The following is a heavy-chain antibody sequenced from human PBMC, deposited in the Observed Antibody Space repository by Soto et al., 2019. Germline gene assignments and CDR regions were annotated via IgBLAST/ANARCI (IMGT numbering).Heavy chain of an antibody. CDR1: GYSFTDYG. CDR3: ARGETRPYSGSPTSGRYYNGMDV. Sequence: QVQLMQSGAEVKQPGASVKVSCKASGYSFTDYGITWVRQAPGQGLEWMGWISIHKGNANYAQKFQARVSMTTDTSTSTAYMELRSLRSDDTAVYYCARGETRPYSGSPTSGRYYNGMDVWGQGTTVTVSS. J-gene: IGHJ6*02. D-gene: IGHD6-6*01. V-gene: IGHV1-18*01. CDR2: ISIHKGNA.